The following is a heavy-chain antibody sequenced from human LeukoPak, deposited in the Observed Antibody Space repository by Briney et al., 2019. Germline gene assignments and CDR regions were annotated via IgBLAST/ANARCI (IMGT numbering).Heavy chain of an antibody. Sequence: ASVKVSCKASGYTFTSYGTSWVRQAPGQGLEWMGWISVYNGNTNYAQKFQGRVTMTTDISTSTAYMELRSLRSDDTAVYYCATDGDYCSSTSCYRNYWGQGTLVTVSS. D-gene: IGHD2-2*01. V-gene: IGHV1-18*01. J-gene: IGHJ4*02. CDR3: ATDGDYCSSTSCYRNY. CDR2: ISVYNGNT. CDR1: GYTFTSYG.